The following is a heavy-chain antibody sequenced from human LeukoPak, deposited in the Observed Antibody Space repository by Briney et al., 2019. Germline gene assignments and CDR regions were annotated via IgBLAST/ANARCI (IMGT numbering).Heavy chain of an antibody. CDR3: ARVARYCSNSCPSRIWYFDL. J-gene: IGHJ2*01. D-gene: IGHD2-2*01. CDR2: INPNSGGA. Sequence: ASVKVSCKASGYTFTGYYMYWVRQAPGQGLEWMGWINPNSGGANYAQKFQGRITMTRDTSISTVSMELSRLRSDDTAVYYCARVARYCSNSCPSRIWYFDLWGRGTLVTVSS. V-gene: IGHV1-2*02. CDR1: GYTFTGYY.